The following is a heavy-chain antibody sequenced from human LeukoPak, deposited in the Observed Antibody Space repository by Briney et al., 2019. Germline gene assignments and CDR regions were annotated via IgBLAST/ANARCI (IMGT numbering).Heavy chain of an antibody. V-gene: IGHV1-46*01. CDR2: INPSGGST. CDR3: ARAGRSSSWHKTIDY. Sequence: ASVKVSCKASGYTFTSYYMHWVRQAPGQGLEWMGIINPSGGSTSYAQKFQGRVTMTRDASTSTVYMELSSLRSEDTAVYYCARAGRSSSWHKTIDYWGQGTLVTVSS. J-gene: IGHJ4*02. D-gene: IGHD6-13*01. CDR1: GYTFTSYY.